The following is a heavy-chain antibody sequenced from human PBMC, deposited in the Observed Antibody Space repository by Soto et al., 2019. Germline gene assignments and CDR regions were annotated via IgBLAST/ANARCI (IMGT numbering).Heavy chain of an antibody. CDR3: AGGYPGDGILWFGRLPPVINHSPIDA. Sequence: SDSLSLAGTVSIHSITTDVYYWSWIRQPPGKGLEWIGYIYDSGTTYYNPSLKSRVTISVDTSKNEFSLKLSSVTAADTAVYYCAGGYPGDGILWFGRLPPVINHSPIDAWGQWTTV. J-gene: IGHJ6*02. CDR1: IHSITTDVYY. CDR2: IYDSGTT. V-gene: IGHV4-30-4*02. D-gene: IGHD3-10*01.